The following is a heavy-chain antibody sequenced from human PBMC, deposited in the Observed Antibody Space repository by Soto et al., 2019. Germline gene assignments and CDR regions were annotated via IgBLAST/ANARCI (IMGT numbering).Heavy chain of an antibody. Sequence: GGSLRLSCAASGLTFSNYAMHWVRQAPGKGLEWLAVIWYDGSNEHYADSVKGRFTISRDNSKNTLYLQMNSLRAEDTAVYYCARRDYGMDVWGQGTTVTVSS. CDR3: ARRDYGMDV. CDR1: GLTFSNYA. CDR2: IWYDGSNE. J-gene: IGHJ6*02. V-gene: IGHV3-33*01.